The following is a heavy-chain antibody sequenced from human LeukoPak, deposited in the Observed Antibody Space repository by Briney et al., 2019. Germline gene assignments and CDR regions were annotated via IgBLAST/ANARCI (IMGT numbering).Heavy chain of an antibody. CDR1: GGSISSSPNY. CDR3: ARPMLIDWVWDV. J-gene: IGHJ6*02. Sequence: SETLSLTCSVSGGSISSSPNYWGWIRQPPGKGLEWIGSIYYSGSTYYNPSLKSRVTISVDTSMNQFSLKLSSVTAADTAVYYCARPMLIDWVWDVWGQGTTVTVSS. CDR2: IYYSGST. D-gene: IGHD3-10*02. V-gene: IGHV4-39*01.